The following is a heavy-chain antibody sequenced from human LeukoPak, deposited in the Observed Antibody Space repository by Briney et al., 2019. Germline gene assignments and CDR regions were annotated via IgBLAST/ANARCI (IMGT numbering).Heavy chain of an antibody. D-gene: IGHD5-18*01. CDR3: ARGGYSYGDDY. CDR2: ISAYNGNT. V-gene: IGHV1-18*04. CDR1: GYTFTGYY. J-gene: IGHJ4*02. Sequence: VASVKVSCKASGYTFTGYYMHWVRQAPGQGLEWMGWISAYNGNTNYAQKLQGRVTMTTDTSTSTAYMELRSLRSDDTAVYYCARGGYSYGDDYWGQGTLVTVSS.